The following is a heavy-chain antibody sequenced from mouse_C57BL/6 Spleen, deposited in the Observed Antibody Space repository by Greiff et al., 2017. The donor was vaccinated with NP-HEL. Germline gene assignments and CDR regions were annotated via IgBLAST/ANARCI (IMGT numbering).Heavy chain of an antibody. Sequence: EVKLQESGGGSVQPGGSMKLSCVASGFTFSNYWMNWVRQSPEKGLEWVAQIRLKSDNYATHYAESVKGRFTISRDDSKSSVYLQMNNLRAEDTGIYYCTDITGYFDVWGTGTTVTVSS. V-gene: IGHV6-3*01. D-gene: IGHD1-1*01. CDR2: IRLKSDNYAT. CDR3: TDITGYFDV. CDR1: GFTFSNYW. J-gene: IGHJ1*03.